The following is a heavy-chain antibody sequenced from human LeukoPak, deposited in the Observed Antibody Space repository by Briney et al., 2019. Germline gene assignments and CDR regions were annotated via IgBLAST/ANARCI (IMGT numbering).Heavy chain of an antibody. J-gene: IGHJ4*02. CDR1: GYTLTSYY. V-gene: IGHV1-46*01. D-gene: IGHD4-17*01. CDR3: ARVGRSSYGAFDY. Sequence: ASVKVSCKASGYTLTSYYMHWVRQAPGQGLEWMGIINPSGGSTSYAQKFQGRVTMTRDTSTSTVNMELSSLGCEDTAVYYCARVGRSSYGAFDYWGQGTLVTVSS. CDR2: INPSGGST.